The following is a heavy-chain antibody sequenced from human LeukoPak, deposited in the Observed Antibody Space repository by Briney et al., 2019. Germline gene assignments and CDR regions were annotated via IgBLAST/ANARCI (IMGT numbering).Heavy chain of an antibody. CDR2: IYYSGSS. J-gene: IGHJ4*02. D-gene: IGHD3-10*01. Sequence: SETLSLTCTVSGGSINNGGYYWSWIRQHPGKGLEWIGYIYYSGSSYYNPSLRSRVTISVDTSKNHFSLKLSSVTAADTAVYYCARGYGSGSYYLGWGQGTLVTVSS. CDR1: GGSINNGGYY. CDR3: ARGYGSGSYYLG. V-gene: IGHV4-31*03.